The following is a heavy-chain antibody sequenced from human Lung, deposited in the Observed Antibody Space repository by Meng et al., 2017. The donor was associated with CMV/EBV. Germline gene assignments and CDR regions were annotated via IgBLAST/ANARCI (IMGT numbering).Heavy chain of an antibody. CDR2: INPNTGGT. Sequence: ASVXVSXKASGYTFTLYYIHWVRQAPGQGLEWMGWINPNTGGTNSAQKFQGRVTMTGDTPISTVYMELSRLNSDDTALYYCARERGLGFRGTNDAFDFWGQGTMVTVSS. D-gene: IGHD1-14*01. CDR1: GYTFTLYY. V-gene: IGHV1-2*02. CDR3: ARERGLGFRGTNDAFDF. J-gene: IGHJ3*01.